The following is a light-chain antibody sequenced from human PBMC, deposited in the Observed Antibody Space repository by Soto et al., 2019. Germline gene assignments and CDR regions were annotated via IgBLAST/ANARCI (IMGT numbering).Light chain of an antibody. V-gene: IGKV3-20*01. CDR1: HVVSASS. CDR2: AAS. CDR3: QLGGTSPPFT. Sequence: EIVLTQSPGTLSLSPGDGGSLSCRARHVVSASSLAWYKQKPGQAPTLVIYAASRRATGIPDRFSGSGSGTDFSLNISRLEPDDSAVYFCQLGGTSPPFTFGQGTKLEI. J-gene: IGKJ2*01.